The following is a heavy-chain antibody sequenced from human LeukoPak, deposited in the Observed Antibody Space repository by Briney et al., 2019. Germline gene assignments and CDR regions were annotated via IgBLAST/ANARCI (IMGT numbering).Heavy chain of an antibody. CDR1: GFTFSRYD. D-gene: IGHD6-13*01. CDR3: ASGQLPAAGNWYFDL. Sequence: PGGSLRLSCAASGFTFSRYDMHWVRQVTGKGLEWVSAIGTAGDTYYPGSVKGRFTVPRENAKNSLYLQMNSLRVGDTAVYYCASGQLPAAGNWYFDLWGRGTPVTVSS. V-gene: IGHV3-13*01. CDR2: IGTAGDT. J-gene: IGHJ2*01.